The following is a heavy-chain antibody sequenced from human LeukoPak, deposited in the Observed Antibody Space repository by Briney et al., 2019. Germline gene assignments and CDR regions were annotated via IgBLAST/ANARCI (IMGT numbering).Heavy chain of an antibody. D-gene: IGHD6-19*01. CDR3: ASGRSSGWSLVVLDY. CDR1: GGSFSGYY. Sequence: SETLSLTCAVYGGSFSGYYWSWIRQPPEKGLEWIGEINHSGSTNYNPSLKSRVTISVDTSKNQFPLKLSSVTAADTAVYYCASGRSSGWSLVVLDYWGQGTLVTVSS. CDR2: INHSGST. J-gene: IGHJ4*02. V-gene: IGHV4-34*01.